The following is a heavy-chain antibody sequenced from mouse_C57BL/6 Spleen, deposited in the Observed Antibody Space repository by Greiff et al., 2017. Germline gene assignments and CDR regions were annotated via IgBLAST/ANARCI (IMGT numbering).Heavy chain of an antibody. CDR2: ISSGSSTI. D-gene: IGHD1-1*01. CDR1: GFTFRDYG. Sequence: EVHLVESGGGLVKPGGSLKLSCAASGFTFRDYGMHWVRQAPEKGLEWVAYISSGSSTIYYADTVKGRFTISRDNAKNTLFLQMTSLRSEDTAMYYCAGGSYYYGYYYAMDYWGQGTSVTVSS. J-gene: IGHJ4*01. CDR3: AGGSYYYGYYYAMDY. V-gene: IGHV5-17*01.